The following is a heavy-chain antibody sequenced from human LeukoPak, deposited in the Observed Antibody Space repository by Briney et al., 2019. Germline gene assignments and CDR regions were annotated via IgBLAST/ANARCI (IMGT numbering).Heavy chain of an antibody. CDR2: IYYSGST. J-gene: IGHJ4*02. V-gene: IGHV4-59*08. D-gene: IGHD4-17*01. CDR3: ARHPPSTVTPFDY. Sequence: SETLSLTCTVSGGSISSYYWSWIRQPPGKGLEWTGYIYYSGSTNYNPSLKSRVTISVDTSKNQFSLKLSSVTAADTAVYYCARHPPSTVTPFDYWGQGTLVTVSS. CDR1: GGSISSYY.